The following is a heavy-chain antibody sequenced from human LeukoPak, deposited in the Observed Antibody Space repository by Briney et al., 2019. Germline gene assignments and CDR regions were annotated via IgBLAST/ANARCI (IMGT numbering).Heavy chain of an antibody. V-gene: IGHV1-69*13. CDR1: GYTLTELS. CDR2: IIPIFGTA. J-gene: IGHJ5*02. Sequence: ASVKVSCKVSGYTLTELSMHWVRQAPGQGLEWMGGIIPIFGTANYAQKFQGRVTITADESTSTAYMELSSLRSEDTAVYYCARDLSGYSGYVADPWGQGTLVTVSS. CDR3: ARDLSGYSGYVADP. D-gene: IGHD5-12*01.